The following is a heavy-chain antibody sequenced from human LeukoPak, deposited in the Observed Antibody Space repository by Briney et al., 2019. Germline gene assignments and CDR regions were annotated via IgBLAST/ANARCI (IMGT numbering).Heavy chain of an antibody. V-gene: IGHV4-34*01. CDR2: INHSGST. J-gene: IGHJ4*02. D-gene: IGHD6-13*01. CDR3: ARGGSSWYGVGFDY. CDR1: GFTFSSYA. Sequence: PGGSLRLSCAASGFTFSSYAMSWIRQPPGKGLEWIGEINHSGSTNYNPSLKSRVTISVDTSKNQFSLKLSSVTAADTAVYYCARGGSSWYGVGFDYWGQGTLVTVSS.